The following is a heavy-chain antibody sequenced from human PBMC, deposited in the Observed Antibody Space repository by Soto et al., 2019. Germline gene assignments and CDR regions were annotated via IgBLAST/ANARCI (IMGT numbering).Heavy chain of an antibody. CDR2: IWYDGRSK. D-gene: IGHD2-2*01. V-gene: IGHV3-33*01. J-gene: IGHJ6*02. Sequence: QVQLVASGGGVVQPGRSLRLSCAASGFTFSSYGMHWVRQAPGKGLEGVAVIWYDGRSKYYADSVKGRFTISRDNSKNTLDLQMGSLRAEDTAVYYCARVDSCSPPFYYYYGMDGWGQGNTVTVSS. CDR1: GFTFSSYG. CDR3: ARVDSCSPPFYYYYGMDG.